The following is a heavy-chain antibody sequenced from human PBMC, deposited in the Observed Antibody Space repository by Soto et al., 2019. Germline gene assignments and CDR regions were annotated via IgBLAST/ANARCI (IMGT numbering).Heavy chain of an antibody. Sequence: SLRLSCAASGFTFSSYAMSWVRQAPGEGLEWVSAISGSGGSTYYADSVKGRFTISRDNSKNTLYLQMNSLRAEDTAVYYCAKLPDYYDSSGYYSPYYFDYWGQGTLVIVSS. V-gene: IGHV3-23*01. CDR3: AKLPDYYDSSGYYSPYYFDY. CDR2: ISGSGGST. J-gene: IGHJ4*02. D-gene: IGHD3-22*01. CDR1: GFTFSSYA.